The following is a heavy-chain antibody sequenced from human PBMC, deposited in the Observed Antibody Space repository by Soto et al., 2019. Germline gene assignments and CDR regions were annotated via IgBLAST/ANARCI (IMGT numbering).Heavy chain of an antibody. Sequence: QLQLQESGSGLVKPSQTLSLTCAVSGGSISSGGYSWSWIRQPPGKGLEWIGYIYHSGSTYYNPSLKSRVNISVDRSKKQFSLKLSSVTAADTAVYYCAREGRDILTGYTVGAFDIWGQGTMVTVSS. CDR2: IYHSGST. V-gene: IGHV4-30-2*01. CDR1: GGSISSGGYS. J-gene: IGHJ3*02. D-gene: IGHD3-9*01. CDR3: AREGRDILTGYTVGAFDI.